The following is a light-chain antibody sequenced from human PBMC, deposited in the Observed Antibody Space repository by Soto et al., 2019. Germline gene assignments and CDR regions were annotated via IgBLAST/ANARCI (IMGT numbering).Light chain of an antibody. CDR2: DVN. CDR3: TSWTTSTTMI. V-gene: IGLV2-14*03. CDR1: RSDIGAYNF. J-gene: IGLJ2*01. Sequence: QSALTQPASVSGSPGQSITISCTGTRSDIGAYNFVSWYQQHPGEVPKLMLYDVNVRPSGVSNRFSGSKSGNTASLTISGLQAEDEADYYCTSWTTSTTMIFGGGTKGPS.